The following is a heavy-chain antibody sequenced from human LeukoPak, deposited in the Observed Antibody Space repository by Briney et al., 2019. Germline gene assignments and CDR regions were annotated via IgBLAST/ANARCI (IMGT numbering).Heavy chain of an antibody. CDR1: KFIFSSYW. J-gene: IGHJ4*02. Sequence: GGSLRLSCAASKFIFSSYWMSWVRQAPGKGLEWVANIKQDGSEKYYVDSVKGRFTISRDNAKNSLYLQMNSLRAEDTAVYYCARVEYYYDSSGYPDWGQGTLVTVSS. D-gene: IGHD3-22*01. V-gene: IGHV3-7*01. CDR2: IKQDGSEK. CDR3: ARVEYYYDSSGYPD.